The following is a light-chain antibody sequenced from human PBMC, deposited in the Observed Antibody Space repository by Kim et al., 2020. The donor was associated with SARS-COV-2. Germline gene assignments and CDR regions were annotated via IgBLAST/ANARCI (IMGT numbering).Light chain of an antibody. J-gene: IGLJ3*02. Sequence: GQSITISCAVTSSDVGGYNYVSSYQHHPGKAPKLMIYDVSKRPSGVSNRFSGSKSGNTASLTISGLQAEDAANYYCSSYTSSSTWVFGGGTQLTVL. CDR1: SSDVGGYNY. V-gene: IGLV2-14*03. CDR2: DVS. CDR3: SSYTSSSTWV.